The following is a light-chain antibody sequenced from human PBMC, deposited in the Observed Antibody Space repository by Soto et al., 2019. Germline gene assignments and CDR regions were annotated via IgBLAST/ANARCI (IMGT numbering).Light chain of an antibody. Sequence: NQLTQTPSSLSTSVADRVTITSQASQDISNYLNWYQQKQGKAPKLLIYKASTLKSGVPSRFSGSGSGTEGTITISSLQQDDCATYYCQHYNSYPEAFGQGTKVDIK. CDR1: QDISNY. V-gene: IGKV1-5*03. CDR2: KAS. CDR3: QHYNSYPEA. J-gene: IGKJ1*01.